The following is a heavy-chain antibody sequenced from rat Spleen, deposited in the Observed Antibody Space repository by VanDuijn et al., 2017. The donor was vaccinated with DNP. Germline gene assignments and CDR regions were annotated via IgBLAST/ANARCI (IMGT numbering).Heavy chain of an antibody. CDR3: ERHGPTGDWFTY. D-gene: IGHD3-1*01. CDR2: IINGGDNT. Sequence: EVQLVESGGGLVQPGRSMKLSCAASGFTFSNYYMACVRQAPTKGLEWVASIINGGDNTYYRDSVKGRFTISRDNAKSTLYLQIDSLRSEETATYYCERHGPTGDWFTYWGQGTLVTVSS. CDR1: GFTFSNYY. V-gene: IGHV5S11*01. J-gene: IGHJ3*01.